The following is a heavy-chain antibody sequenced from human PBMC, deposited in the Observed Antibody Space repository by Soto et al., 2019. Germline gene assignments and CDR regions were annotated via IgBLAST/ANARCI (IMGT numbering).Heavy chain of an antibody. D-gene: IGHD2-2*01. Sequence: QVQLVQSGVEVKKPGASVKVSCKASSYTFTSYGITWVRRAPGQGLEWMGWISAYNGNTNYAQKLQGRVTMTTDTSTSAAYMELRSLRSDDTAIYYCARDTSNYFDYWGQGTLVTVSS. V-gene: IGHV1-18*01. CDR1: SYTFTSYG. CDR2: ISAYNGNT. J-gene: IGHJ4*02. CDR3: ARDTSNYFDY.